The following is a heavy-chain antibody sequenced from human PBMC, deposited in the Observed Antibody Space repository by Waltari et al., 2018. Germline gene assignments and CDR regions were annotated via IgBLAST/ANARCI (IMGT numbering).Heavy chain of an antibody. J-gene: IGHJ3*02. CDR2: ISWNSGSI. D-gene: IGHD4-17*01. Sequence: EVQLVESGGGLVQPGRSLRLSCAASGFPFDDYAMPWVRQAPGKGLEWVSGISWNSGSIGYADSVKGRFTISRDNAKNSLYLQMNSLRAEDTALYYCASLVTTPRAFDIWGQGTMVTVSS. CDR3: ASLVTTPRAFDI. V-gene: IGHV3-9*01. CDR1: GFPFDDYA.